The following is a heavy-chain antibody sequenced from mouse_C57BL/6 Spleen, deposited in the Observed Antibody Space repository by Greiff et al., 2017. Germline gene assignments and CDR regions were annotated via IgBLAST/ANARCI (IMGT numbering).Heavy chain of an antibody. Sequence: QVTLKVSGPGILQPSQTLSLTCSFSGFSLSTFGMGVGWIRQPSGKGLEWLAHIWWDDDKYYNPALKSRLTISKDTSKHQVFLKIANVDTADTATYYCARIASYYGSSHYAMDYWGQGTSVTVSS. CDR3: ARIASYYGSSHYAMDY. CDR1: GFSLSTFGMG. J-gene: IGHJ4*01. D-gene: IGHD1-1*01. CDR2: IWWDDDK. V-gene: IGHV8-8*01.